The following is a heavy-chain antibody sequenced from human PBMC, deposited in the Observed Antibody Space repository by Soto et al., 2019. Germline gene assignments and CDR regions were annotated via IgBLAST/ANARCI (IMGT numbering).Heavy chain of an antibody. J-gene: IGHJ4*02. CDR3: ARGRGDIVLMVYAKYFDY. CDR2: IIPIFGTA. V-gene: IGHV1-69*13. CDR1: GGTFSSYA. D-gene: IGHD2-8*01. Sequence: GASVKVSCKASGGTFSSYAISWVRQAPGQGLEWMGGIIPIFGTANYAQKFQGRVTITADESTSTAYMELSSLRSEDTAVYYCARGRGDIVLMVYAKYFDYWGQGTLVTVSS.